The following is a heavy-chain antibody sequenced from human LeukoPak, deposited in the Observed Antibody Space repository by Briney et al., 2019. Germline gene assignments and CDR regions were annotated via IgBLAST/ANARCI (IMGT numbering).Heavy chain of an antibody. CDR1: GFTFSVAA. V-gene: IGHV3-23*01. Sequence: GGSLRLSCAASGFTFSVAAMIWVRQAPGKGLEWVSLIGASGESTYYADSVKGRFTISRDNSKNTLSLQMNSLRVEDTAMYFCAKDIQLSTWGLGTMVTVSS. CDR3: AKDIQLST. D-gene: IGHD5-24*01. J-gene: IGHJ3*01. CDR2: IGASGEST.